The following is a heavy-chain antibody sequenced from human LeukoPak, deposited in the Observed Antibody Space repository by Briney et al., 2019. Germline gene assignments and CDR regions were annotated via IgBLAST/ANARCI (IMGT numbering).Heavy chain of an antibody. CDR1: VGSFSGYY. V-gene: IGHV4-34*01. CDR3: ARGGVLYYAGV. Sequence: SETLSLTCAVYVGSFSGYYWSWIRQPPGKGLEWIGEINHSGSTNYNSSLKSRVTISLDTSKNQFSLKLNSVTAADTAVYYCARGGVLYYAGVWGKGTTVTVSS. D-gene: IGHD2-8*01. CDR2: INHSGST. J-gene: IGHJ6*04.